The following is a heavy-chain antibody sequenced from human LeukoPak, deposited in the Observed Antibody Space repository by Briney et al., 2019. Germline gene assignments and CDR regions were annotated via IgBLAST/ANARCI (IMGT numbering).Heavy chain of an antibody. CDR3: AKPSIPAAAGSYYYMDV. CDR2: ISGSGGST. D-gene: IGHD6-13*01. V-gene: IGHV3-23*01. Sequence: PGGSLRLSCAASGFTFSSYAMSWVRQAPGKGLKWVSAISGSGGSTYYADSVKGRFTISRDNSKNTLYLQMNSLRAEDTAVYYCAKPSIPAAAGSYYYMDVWGKGTTVTVSS. J-gene: IGHJ6*03. CDR1: GFTFSSYA.